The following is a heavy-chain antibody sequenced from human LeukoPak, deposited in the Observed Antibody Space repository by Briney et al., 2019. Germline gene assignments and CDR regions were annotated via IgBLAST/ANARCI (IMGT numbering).Heavy chain of an antibody. CDR1: GYTFTSYG. J-gene: IGHJ3*02. D-gene: IGHD6-19*01. Sequence: GASVKVSCKASGYTFTSYGISWVRQAPGQGLEWMGWISAYNGNTNYAQKLQGRVTMTTDTSTSTAYMELRSLRSDDTAVYYCARDQQWLERGGDAFDIWGQGTMVTVSS. V-gene: IGHV1-18*01. CDR2: ISAYNGNT. CDR3: ARDQQWLERGGDAFDI.